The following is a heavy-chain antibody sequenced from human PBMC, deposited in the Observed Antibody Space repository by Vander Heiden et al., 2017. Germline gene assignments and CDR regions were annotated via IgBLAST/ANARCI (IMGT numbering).Heavy chain of an antibody. J-gene: IGHJ3*02. V-gene: IGHV4-39*01. CDR3: ARGGAYYDILTGYYKGDAFDI. CDR1: GGSISSSSYY. D-gene: IGHD3-9*01. CDR2: IYYSGST. Sequence: QLQLQESGPGLVKPSETLSLTCTVSGGSISSSSYYWGWIRQPPGKGLEGIGSIYYSGSTYYNPSLKSRVTISVDTSKNQFSLKLSSVTAADTAVYYCARGGAYYDILTGYYKGDAFDIWGQGTMVTVSS.